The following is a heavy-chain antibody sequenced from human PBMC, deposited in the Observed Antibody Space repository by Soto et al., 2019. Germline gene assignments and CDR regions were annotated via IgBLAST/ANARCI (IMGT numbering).Heavy chain of an antibody. CDR3: TRFPDS. CDR1: GFTFSGSD. Sequence: EVQLVESGGGLVQPGGSLKLSCAASGFTFSGSDMFWVRQASGKGPEYIGRIRTKGNDYATIYAASVTGRFTISRDDSKNTAYLQMTRLNTEDTAVYYCTRFPDSWGRGTLVTVSS. CDR2: IRTKGNDYAT. J-gene: IGHJ5*01. V-gene: IGHV3-73*02.